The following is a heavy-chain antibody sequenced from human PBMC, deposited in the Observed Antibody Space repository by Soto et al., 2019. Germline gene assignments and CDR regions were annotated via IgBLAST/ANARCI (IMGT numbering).Heavy chain of an antibody. CDR1: GFRLRDFG. V-gene: IGHV3-33*01. Sequence: QVQVVESGGGVVQPGTSLRLSCAASGFRLRDFGMHWVRQAPGKGLEWVAVVWQDVKVKYYRGSLEGRFSISRDNSKNTLYLQMNSLRVDDTAVYYCARDPGQDEAIDYWGQGTLVIVSS. CDR3: ARDPGQDEAIDY. J-gene: IGHJ4*02. CDR2: VWQDVKVK.